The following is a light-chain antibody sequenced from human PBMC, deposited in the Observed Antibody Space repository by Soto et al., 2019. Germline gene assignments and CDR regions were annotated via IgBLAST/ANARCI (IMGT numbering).Light chain of an antibody. Sequence: QSALTQPPSVPGAPGQTVTISCTGSGSNIGAGYGVQWYQQLPGTAPRLLIYGSDDRPSGVPDRFSASVSGNSASLAITGLQTEDEAVYYRQSYDSNISEVFGPGTKVTVL. CDR3: QSYDSNISEV. CDR1: GSNIGAGYG. CDR2: GSD. V-gene: IGLV1-40*01. J-gene: IGLJ1*01.